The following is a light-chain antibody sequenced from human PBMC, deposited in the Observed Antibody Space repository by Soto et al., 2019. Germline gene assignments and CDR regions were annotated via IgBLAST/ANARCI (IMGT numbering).Light chain of an antibody. CDR1: QSVLYSSNNKNY. V-gene: IGKV4-1*01. CDR3: QQYYSTPLT. J-gene: IGKJ1*01. CDR2: WAS. Sequence: DIVMTQSPDSLAVSLGERATINCKSSQSVLYSSNNKNYLAWYQQKPGQPPKLLIYWASTRESGVPDRFSGSGSGTDFPLTISSLQAEDVAVYYCQQYYSTPLTFGQVTKVEIK.